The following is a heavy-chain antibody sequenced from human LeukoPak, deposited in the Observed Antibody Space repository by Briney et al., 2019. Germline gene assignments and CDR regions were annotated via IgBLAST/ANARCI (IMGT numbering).Heavy chain of an antibody. V-gene: IGHV4-39*07. D-gene: IGHD5-18*01. CDR2: IYYSGST. J-gene: IGHJ5*02. Sequence: SETLSLTCTVSGGSISSSSYYWGWIRQPPGKGLEWIGSIYYSGSTYYNPSLKSRVTISVDTSKNQFSLKLSSVTAADTAVYYCARGYSYGQRWFDPWGQGTLVTVSS. CDR1: GGSISSSSYY. CDR3: ARGYSYGQRWFDP.